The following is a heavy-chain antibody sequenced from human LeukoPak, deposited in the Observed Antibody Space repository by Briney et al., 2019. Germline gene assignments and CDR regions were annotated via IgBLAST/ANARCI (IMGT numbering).Heavy chain of an antibody. CDR1: GYSFTSYW. CDR3: ARRGPGGYSDDAFDI. CDR2: IYPGDSDT. Sequence: GESLKISCKGSGYSFTSYWIGWVRQMPGKGLEWMGIIYPGDSDTRYSPSFQGQVTISADKSISTAYLQWSSLKASDTAMYYCARRGPGGYSDDAFDIWGQGTMVTVSS. V-gene: IGHV5-51*01. D-gene: IGHD5-18*01. J-gene: IGHJ3*02.